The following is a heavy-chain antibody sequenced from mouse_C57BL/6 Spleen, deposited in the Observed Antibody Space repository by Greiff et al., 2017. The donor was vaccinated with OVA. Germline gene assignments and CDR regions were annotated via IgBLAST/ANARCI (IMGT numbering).Heavy chain of an antibody. CDR3: ARRQIRLQDYAMDY. D-gene: IGHD3-2*02. Sequence: QVQLQQPGAELVMPGASVKLSCKASGYTFTSYWMHWVKQRPGQGLEWIGEIDPYDSYTNYNQKFKGKSTLTVDKSYRTAFMQISSLTSQDSAFYYCARRQIRLQDYAMDYWGQGTSVTVSS. CDR1: GYTFTSYW. J-gene: IGHJ4*01. CDR2: IDPYDSYT. V-gene: IGHV1-69*01.